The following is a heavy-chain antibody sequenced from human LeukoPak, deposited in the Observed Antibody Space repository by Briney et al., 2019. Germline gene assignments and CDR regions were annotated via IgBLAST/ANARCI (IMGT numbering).Heavy chain of an antibody. CDR1: GFTFSSYW. J-gene: IGHJ4*02. D-gene: IGHD5-12*01. CDR3: AREGGYSGYDPDY. CDR2: INSDGSST. V-gene: IGHV3-74*01. Sequence: GGSLRLSCAASGFTFSSYWMHWVRQAPGKGLVWVSRINSDGSSTSYADSVKGRFTISRDNAKNTLYLQMNSLRAEDTAVCYCAREGGYSGYDPDYWGQGTLVTVSS.